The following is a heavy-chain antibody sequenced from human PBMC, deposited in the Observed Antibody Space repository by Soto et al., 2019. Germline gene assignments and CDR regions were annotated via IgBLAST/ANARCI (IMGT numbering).Heavy chain of an antibody. D-gene: IGHD2-15*01. CDR1: GFTFSSYG. CDR2: IWYDGSNK. Sequence: QVQLVESGGGVVQPGRSLRLSCAASGFTFSSYGMHWVRQAPGKGLEWVAVIWYDGSNKYYADSVKGRFTISRDNSKNTLYLQMNSLRAGDTAVYYCARIGANCSGGSCAVFDYWGQGTLVTVSS. CDR3: ARIGANCSGGSCAVFDY. V-gene: IGHV3-33*01. J-gene: IGHJ4*02.